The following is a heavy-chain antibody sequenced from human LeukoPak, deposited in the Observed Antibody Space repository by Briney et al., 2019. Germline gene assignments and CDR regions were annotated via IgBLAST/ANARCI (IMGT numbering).Heavy chain of an antibody. D-gene: IGHD6-19*01. CDR2: IRYDGSNK. CDR3: ASGYSSGPVY. Sequence: GGSLRLSCAASGFTFSSYSMNWVRQAPGKGLEWVAFIRYDGSNKYYADSVKGRLTISRDNAKNSLYLQMNSLRAEDTAVYYCASGYSSGPVYWGQGNLVTVSS. CDR1: GFTFSSYS. J-gene: IGHJ4*02. V-gene: IGHV3-30*02.